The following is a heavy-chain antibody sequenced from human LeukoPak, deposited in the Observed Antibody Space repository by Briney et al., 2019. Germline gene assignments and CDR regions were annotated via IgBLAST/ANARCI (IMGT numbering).Heavy chain of an antibody. CDR3: ARNARGVNEL. CDR1: GYTFTGYY. D-gene: IGHD3-10*02. CDR2: ISAYNGNT. Sequence: ASVKVSCKASGYTFTGYYMHWVRQAPGQGLEWMGWISAYNGNTNYAQKLQGRVTMTTDTSTSTAYMELRSLRSDDTAVYYCARNARGVNELWGQGTLVTVSS. V-gene: IGHV1-18*04. J-gene: IGHJ4*02.